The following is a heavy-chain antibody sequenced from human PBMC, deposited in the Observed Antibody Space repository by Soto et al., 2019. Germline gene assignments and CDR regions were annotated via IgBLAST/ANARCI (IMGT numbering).Heavy chain of an antibody. Sequence: EVQLLESGGDLVKPGGSVRLSCEASGFTFSSYPMGWVRQAPGKGLEWVTHISSSGDRTFYTDTVKGRFTMSRDNSKNTLYLQMNSLRAEDTALYYCAKEEWRGGCYYSWGQGSLVTVSS. CDR3: AKEEWRGGCYYS. V-gene: IGHV3-23*01. D-gene: IGHD1-26*01. CDR1: GFTFSSYP. J-gene: IGHJ4*02. CDR2: ISSSGDRT.